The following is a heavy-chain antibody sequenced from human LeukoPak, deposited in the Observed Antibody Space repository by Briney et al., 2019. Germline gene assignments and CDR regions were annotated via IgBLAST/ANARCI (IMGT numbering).Heavy chain of an antibody. Sequence: QPGVSLRLSCAASGFTVSSNYMSWVRQAPGKGLEWVSVIYSGGSTYYADSVKGRFTISRDNSKNTLYLQMNSLRAEDTAVYYCARDRGLSYGSDYWGQGTLVTVSS. J-gene: IGHJ4*02. CDR1: GFTVSSNY. CDR2: IYSGGST. V-gene: IGHV3-53*01. CDR3: ARDRGLSYGSDY. D-gene: IGHD5-18*01.